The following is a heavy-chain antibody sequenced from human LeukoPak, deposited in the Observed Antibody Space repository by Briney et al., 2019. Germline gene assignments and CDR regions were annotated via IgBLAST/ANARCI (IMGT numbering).Heavy chain of an antibody. CDR2: IYYSGST. J-gene: IGHJ6*03. CDR3: ARHGYCSGGSCYSWGYYYYMDV. V-gene: IGHV4-39*01. Sequence: KPSETLSLTCTVSGGSISSSSYYWGWIRQPPGKGLEWIGSIYYSGSTYYNPSLKSRVTISVDTSKNQFSLKLSSVTAADTAVYYCARHGYCSGGSCYSWGYYYYMDVWGKGTTVTISS. CDR1: GGSISSSSYY. D-gene: IGHD2-15*01.